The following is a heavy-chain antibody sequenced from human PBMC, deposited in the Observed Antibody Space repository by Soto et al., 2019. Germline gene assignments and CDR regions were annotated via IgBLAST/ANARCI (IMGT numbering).Heavy chain of an antibody. CDR1: GFTFSSYA. CDR2: ISSGGGST. CDR3: AKRLVYSSAWYYFDY. J-gene: IGHJ4*02. D-gene: IGHD6-19*01. V-gene: IGHV3-23*01. Sequence: EVQLLESGGGLVQPGGSLRLSCAASGFTFSSYAMSWVRQAPGKGLEWVSAISSGGGSTYYADSVKGRFTISRDNSKSTPYLQMDRLRAEDTAVYYCAKRLVYSSAWYYFDYWGQGTLVTVSS.